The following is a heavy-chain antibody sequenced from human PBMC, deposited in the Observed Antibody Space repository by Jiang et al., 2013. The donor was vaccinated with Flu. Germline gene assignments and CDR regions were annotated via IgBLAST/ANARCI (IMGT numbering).Heavy chain of an antibody. CDR1: GYTFTSYG. V-gene: IGHV1-18*01. D-gene: IGHD5-24*01. Sequence: KASGYTFTSYGISWVRQAPGQGLEWMGWISAYNGNTNYAQKLQGRVTMTTDTSTSTAYMELRSLRSDDTAVYYCASQRWAGRLDYWGQGTLVTVSS. J-gene: IGHJ4*02. CDR2: ISAYNGNT. CDR3: ASQRWAGRLDY.